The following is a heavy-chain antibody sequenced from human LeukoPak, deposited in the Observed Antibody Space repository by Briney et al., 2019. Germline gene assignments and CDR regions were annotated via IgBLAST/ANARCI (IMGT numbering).Heavy chain of an antibody. CDR1: GFTFDDYA. CDR3: AKMGAGLDY. V-gene: IGHV3-9*01. Sequence: PGRSLRLSCAASGFTFDDYAMHWVRQAPGKGLEWVSGISWSSGSIGYADSVKGRFTISRDNAKNSLYLQMNSLRAEDTALYYCAKMGAGLDYWGQGTLVTVSS. J-gene: IGHJ4*02. D-gene: IGHD1-26*01. CDR2: ISWSSGSI.